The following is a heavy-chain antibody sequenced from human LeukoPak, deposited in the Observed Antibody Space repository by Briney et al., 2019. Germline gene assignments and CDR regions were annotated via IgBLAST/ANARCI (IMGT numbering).Heavy chain of an antibody. CDR3: AKSAEYYYDSSGYYYVGDFGWFDP. J-gene: IGHJ5*02. D-gene: IGHD3-22*01. CDR1: GFSFDDYG. V-gene: IGHV3-23*01. Sequence: GGSLRLSCAASGFSFDDYGMSWVRQAPREGLEWVSAISGSGGSTYYADSVKGRFTISRDNSKNTLYLQMNSLRAEDTAVYYCAKSAEYYYDSSGYYYVGDFGWFDPWGQGTLVTVSS. CDR2: ISGSGGST.